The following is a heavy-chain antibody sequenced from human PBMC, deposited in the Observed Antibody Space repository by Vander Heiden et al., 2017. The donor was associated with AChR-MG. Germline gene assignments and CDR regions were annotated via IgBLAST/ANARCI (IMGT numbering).Heavy chain of an antibody. CDR1: RFLFRSCG. J-gene: IGHJ4*02. Sequence: QVQLVECGGGVVQPGRVLRLSWSAHRFLFRSCGIHGARQAPGKGLEWVAVISYDGSDKYYAGSVKGLFTSSRDNSKNTLYLQMNSLRAEDTAMYYCAKGISSGYSTSWSPYYFDYWGQGTLVTVSS. V-gene: IGHV3-30*18. D-gene: IGHD6-13*01. CDR3: AKGISSGYSTSWSPYYFDY. CDR2: ISYDGSDK.